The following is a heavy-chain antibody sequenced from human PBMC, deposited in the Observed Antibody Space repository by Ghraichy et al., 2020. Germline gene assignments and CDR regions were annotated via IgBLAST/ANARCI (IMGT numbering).Heavy chain of an antibody. CDR1: GFTFSSYA. CDR3: AKDLDVLGYFDWSSNYGMDV. Sequence: GGSLRLSCAASGFTFSSYAMSWVRQAPGKGLEWVSGISGSGGSTYYADSVKGRFTISRDNSKNTLYLQMNSLRAEDTAVYYCAKDLDVLGYFDWSSNYGMDVWGKGTTVTVSS. D-gene: IGHD3-9*01. V-gene: IGHV3-23*01. J-gene: IGHJ6*04. CDR2: ISGSGGST.